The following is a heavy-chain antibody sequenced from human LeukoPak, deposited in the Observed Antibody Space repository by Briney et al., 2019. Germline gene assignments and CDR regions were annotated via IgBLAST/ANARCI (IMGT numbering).Heavy chain of an antibody. CDR2: IKQDGSEK. D-gene: IGHD2-2*01. CDR1: GFTFSSYW. Sequence: GGSLRLSCAASGFTFSSYWMSWVRQAPGKGLEWVANIKQDGSEKYYVDSVKGRFTISRDNAKNSLYLQMNSLRAEDTAVYYCARAIVVVPAAMGYYYYYYMDVWGKGTTVTVSS. CDR3: ARAIVVVPAAMGYYYYYYMDV. J-gene: IGHJ6*03. V-gene: IGHV3-7*01.